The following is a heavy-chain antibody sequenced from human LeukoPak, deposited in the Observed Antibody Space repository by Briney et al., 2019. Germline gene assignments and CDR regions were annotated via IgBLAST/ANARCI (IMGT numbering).Heavy chain of an antibody. CDR3: AREMGRYYGSGSYYNANYYYXGMDV. CDR2: ISSSSSYI. Sequence: GGSLRLSCVASGFTFSSYAMSWVRQAPGKGLEWVSSISSSSSYIYYADSVKGRFTISRDNAKNSLYLQMNSLRAEDTAVYYCAREMGRYYGSGSYYNANYYYXGMDVXGQGTTVTVSS. V-gene: IGHV3-21*01. CDR1: GFTFSSYA. J-gene: IGHJ6*02. D-gene: IGHD3-10*01.